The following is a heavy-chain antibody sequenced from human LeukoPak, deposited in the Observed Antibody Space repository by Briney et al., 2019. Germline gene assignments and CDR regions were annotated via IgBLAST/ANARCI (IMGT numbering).Heavy chain of an antibody. Sequence: WGSLRLSCAASGFTFSTYTMYWVRHPPGKRLEWVSIIGNNGGGIHYADSVRGRFTISRDNSKNALYLQMNSLRVEDTAVYYCAIDPNWGTHSWGQGVLVTVSS. CDR2: IGNNGGGI. D-gene: IGHD7-27*01. J-gene: IGHJ4*02. CDR3: AIDPNWGTHS. V-gene: IGHV3-23*01. CDR1: GFTFSTYT.